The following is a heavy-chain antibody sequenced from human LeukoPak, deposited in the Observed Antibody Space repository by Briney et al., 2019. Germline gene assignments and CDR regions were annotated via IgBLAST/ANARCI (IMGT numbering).Heavy chain of an antibody. J-gene: IGHJ4*02. CDR2: LYIGGNT. Sequence: GGSLRLSCAASGLTVNNNYMNWVRQAPGKGLEWVSALYIGGNTYYADSVKGRFTVSRDTSKNTLYLQMNSLRAEDTAVYYCAKQPAFGYCSGGDCYLATFDYWGQGTLVTVSS. CDR1: GLTVNNNY. CDR3: AKQPAFGYCSGGDCYLATFDY. V-gene: IGHV3-53*01. D-gene: IGHD2-15*01.